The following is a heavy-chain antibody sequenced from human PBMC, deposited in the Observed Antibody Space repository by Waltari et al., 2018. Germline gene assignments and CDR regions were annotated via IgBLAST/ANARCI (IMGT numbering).Heavy chain of an antibody. D-gene: IGHD5-12*01. CDR3: ARHWKRNGYRFDP. V-gene: IGHV4-39*01. CDR2: IYYTGTT. Sequence: QLQLQESGPGLMKPSETLSLTCTVSGGSISRSSYYWGWIRQSPGKGPEWIASIYYTGTTYYNPTLESRVTISGDTSKNQFSLRLSSVTAADTAVYYCARHWKRNGYRFDPWGQGTLVTVSS. J-gene: IGHJ5*02. CDR1: GGSISRSSYY.